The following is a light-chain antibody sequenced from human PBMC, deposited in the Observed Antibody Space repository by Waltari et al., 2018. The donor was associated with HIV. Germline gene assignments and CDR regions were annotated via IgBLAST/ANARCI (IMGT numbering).Light chain of an antibody. J-gene: IGKJ1*01. CDR3: HQYGDWPPWT. Sequence: EIVMTQSPATLSVSPGERVTLSCRASQSISSKLDWYQQRPGQAPRLLIYGASTRATDIPARVSGSGSGTEFTLTISSLQAEDFAVYYCHQYGDWPPWTFGQGTKVEIK. V-gene: IGKV3D-15*01. CDR1: QSISSK. CDR2: GAS.